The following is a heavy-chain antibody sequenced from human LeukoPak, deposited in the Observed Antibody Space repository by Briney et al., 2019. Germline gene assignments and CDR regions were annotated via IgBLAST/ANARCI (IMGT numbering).Heavy chain of an antibody. D-gene: IGHD3-22*01. Sequence: SGTLSLTCNVSGGSISNNYWTWIRQPPGKGLEWIGYVYSTGSTNYNPSLKSRVTISVDTSKDQFSLQLASVTAADTAVYYCARSALYNTRFYCVPFDYWGLGALVTVSS. CDR1: GGSISNNY. J-gene: IGHJ4*02. CDR3: ARSALYNTRFYCVPFDY. CDR2: VYSTGST. V-gene: IGHV4-59*01.